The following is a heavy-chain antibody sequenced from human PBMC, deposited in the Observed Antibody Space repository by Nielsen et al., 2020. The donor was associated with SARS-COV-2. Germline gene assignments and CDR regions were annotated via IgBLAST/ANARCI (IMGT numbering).Heavy chain of an antibody. CDR1: GYTFTSYW. Sequence: GGSLRLSCKGSGYTFTSYWIGWVRQMPGKGLEWMGIIYPGDSDTRYSPSFQGQVTISADKSISTAYLQWSSLKASDTAMYYCARAYSGSSYFDYWGQGTLVTVSS. J-gene: IGHJ4*02. CDR2: IYPGDSDT. CDR3: ARAYSGSSYFDY. D-gene: IGHD1-26*01. V-gene: IGHV5-51*01.